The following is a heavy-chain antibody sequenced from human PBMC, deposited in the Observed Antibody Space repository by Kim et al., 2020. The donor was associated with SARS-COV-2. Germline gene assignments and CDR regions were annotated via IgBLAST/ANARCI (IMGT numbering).Heavy chain of an antibody. CDR1: GFTFSSYG. CDR3: AKSHSSSWYRRYYGMDV. Sequence: GGSLRLSCAASGFTFSSYGMHWVRQAPGKGLEWVAVISYDGSNKYYADSVKGRFTISRDNSKNTLYLQMNSLRAEDTAVYYCAKSHSSSWYRRYYGMDVWGQGTTVTVSS. J-gene: IGHJ6*02. CDR2: ISYDGSNK. D-gene: IGHD6-13*01. V-gene: IGHV3-30*18.